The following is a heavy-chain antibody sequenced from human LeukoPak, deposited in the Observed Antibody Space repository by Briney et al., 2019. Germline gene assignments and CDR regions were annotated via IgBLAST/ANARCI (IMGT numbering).Heavy chain of an antibody. Sequence: GGSLRLSCAASGFTFSSHWMHWVRQAPGKGLVWVSRINGAGSSTSYADSVKGRFTVSRDNAKNTLNLQMNSLRAEDTAVYYCARDLFFSDAGYSSGWRAEYFHHWGQGTLITVSS. J-gene: IGHJ1*01. CDR2: INGAGSST. CDR3: ARDLFFSDAGYSSGWRAEYFHH. D-gene: IGHD6-19*01. CDR1: GFTFSSHW. V-gene: IGHV3-74*01.